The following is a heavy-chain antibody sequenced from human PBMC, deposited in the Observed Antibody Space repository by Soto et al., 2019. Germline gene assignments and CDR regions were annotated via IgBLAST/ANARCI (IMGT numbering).Heavy chain of an antibody. CDR3: ARPEVLWFEELYENEVETFDY. CDR2: ISYDGSHK. V-gene: IGHV3-30*03. CDR1: GFTFSSYG. J-gene: IGHJ4*02. Sequence: QVQLVESGGGVVQPGRSLRLSCAASGFTFSSYGMHWVRQAPGKGLEWVAVISYDGSHKDYADSVKGRFTISRDNSKNILSLQMNSLRGEDTAVYYCARPEVLWFEELYENEVETFDYWGQGILVTVSS. D-gene: IGHD3-10*01.